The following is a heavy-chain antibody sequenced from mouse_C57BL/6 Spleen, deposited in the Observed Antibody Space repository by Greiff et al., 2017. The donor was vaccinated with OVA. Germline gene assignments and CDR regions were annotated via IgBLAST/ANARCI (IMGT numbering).Heavy chain of an antibody. Sequence: EVKLQESGGGLVKPGGSLKLSCAASGFTFSDYGMHWVRQAPEKGLEWVAYISSCSGTIYYADTVKGRFTISRDNAKNTLFLQMTSLRAEDTAMYYCARQTVGYWGQGTTLTVSS. CDR2: ISSCSGTI. J-gene: IGHJ2*01. CDR1: GFTFSDYG. CDR3: ARQTVGY. V-gene: IGHV5-17*01.